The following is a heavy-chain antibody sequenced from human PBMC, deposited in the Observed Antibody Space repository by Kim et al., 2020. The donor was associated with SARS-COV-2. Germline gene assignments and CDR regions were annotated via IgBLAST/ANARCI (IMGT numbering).Heavy chain of an antibody. CDR3: ARGGAGTHYYYGMDV. J-gene: IGHJ6*02. V-gene: IGHV4-39*01. D-gene: IGHD6-19*01. CDR2: IYYSGST. CDR1: GGSISSSSYY. Sequence: SETLSLACTVSGGSISSSSYYWGWIRQPPGKGLEWIGSIYYSGSTYYNPSLKSRVTISVDTSKNQFSLKLSSVTAADTAVYYCARGGAGTHYYYGMDVWGQGTTVTVSS.